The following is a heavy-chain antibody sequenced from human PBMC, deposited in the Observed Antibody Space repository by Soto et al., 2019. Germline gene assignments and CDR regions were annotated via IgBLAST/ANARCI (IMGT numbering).Heavy chain of an antibody. CDR3: ARYYYDSSGYHSLPARGAFDI. V-gene: IGHV1-69*01. Sequence: QVHLVHSGDEVKNPWSSVKVSGKASGGTISSYAISWVRQAPGQGLEWMGGIIPIFGTSNYAQKFQGRVTITADESTSTAYMELSSLRSEDTAVYYCARYYYDSSGYHSLPARGAFDIWGQGTMVTVSS. CDR2: IIPIFGTS. J-gene: IGHJ3*02. CDR1: GGTISSYA. D-gene: IGHD3-22*01.